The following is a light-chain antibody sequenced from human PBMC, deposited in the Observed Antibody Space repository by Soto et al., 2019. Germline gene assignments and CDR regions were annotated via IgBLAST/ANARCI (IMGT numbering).Light chain of an antibody. CDR3: QQYTSSIT. CDR1: QDLGSRN. V-gene: IGKV3-20*01. CDR2: DTS. J-gene: IGKJ5*01. Sequence: DIVLTQSPGTLSLSPGERATISCRASQDLGSRNLAWNQQKPGQAPRLLIFDTSRRATGIPDRFSGSGSETDFTLTFNRLEPEDFAVYYFQQYTSSITFAQGTRLEIK.